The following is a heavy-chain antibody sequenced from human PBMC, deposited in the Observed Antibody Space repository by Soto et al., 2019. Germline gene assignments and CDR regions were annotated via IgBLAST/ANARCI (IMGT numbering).Heavy chain of an antibody. CDR3: ARDSGGLRLGESSLYGEKDSFDV. Sequence: PSETLSLTCVASDVSFSGYYWSWIRQPPGKGLEWIGEINYSGSTKFNPSLKSRVTLLIDTSRDQFSLRLSSVTAADTAVYYCARDSGGLRLGESSLYGEKDSFDVWDQGTLVTVSS. CDR2: INYSGST. V-gene: IGHV4-34*01. D-gene: IGHD3-16*02. J-gene: IGHJ3*01. CDR1: DVSFSGYY.